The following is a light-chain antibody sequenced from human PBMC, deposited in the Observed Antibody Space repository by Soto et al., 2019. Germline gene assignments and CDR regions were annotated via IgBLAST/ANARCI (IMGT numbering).Light chain of an antibody. J-gene: IGKJ4*01. CDR2: WAS. V-gene: IGKV4-1*01. CDR1: QTISYTSINKTY. Sequence: DIVMTQSPDSLAVSLGERATISCKSSQTISYTSINKTYLAWYQQRPGPPPRLLIYWASIRGSGVPDRLSGSGFGTDFTLTISSLQTEDVAVYYCQQYFSYPLTFGGGTKVDIK. CDR3: QQYFSYPLT.